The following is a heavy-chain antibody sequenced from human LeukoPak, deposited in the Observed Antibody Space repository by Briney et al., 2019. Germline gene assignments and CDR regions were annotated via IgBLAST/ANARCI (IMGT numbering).Heavy chain of an antibody. CDR3: ATYIVGAYNWCDP. J-gene: IGHJ5*02. CDR2: IHDSGST. D-gene: IGHD1-26*01. CDR1: GGSISSYY. Sequence: SKTLSLTCAVSGGSISSYYWSWIRQPPGKGLEWIGYIHDSGSTNYNPSLNNRVTFSLDTSKNQFFLKLSSVTAADTAVYYCATYIVGAYNWCDPWGQGTLVTVSS. V-gene: IGHV4-59*01.